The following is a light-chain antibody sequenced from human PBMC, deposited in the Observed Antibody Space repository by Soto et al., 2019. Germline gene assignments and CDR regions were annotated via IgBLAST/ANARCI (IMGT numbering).Light chain of an antibody. V-gene: IGLV2-18*02. J-gene: IGLJ2*01. CDR1: SSDVGTYDR. CDR2: EVH. CDR3: SSYAASTTLL. Sequence: QSVLTQPPSVSGSPGQSVTISCIGNSSDVGTYDRVSWYQAPPGTAPKLIIYEVHYRPSGVPDRFSGSKSGNTASLTISGLQAEDEADYYCSSYAASTTLLFGGGTKLTVL.